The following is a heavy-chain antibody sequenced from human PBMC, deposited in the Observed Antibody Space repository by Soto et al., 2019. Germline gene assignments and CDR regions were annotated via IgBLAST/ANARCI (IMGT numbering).Heavy chain of an antibody. CDR3: ARSFYKGKILLGDLDY. D-gene: IGHD2-8*02. J-gene: IGHJ4*02. CDR2: IIPIFGTA. V-gene: IGHV1-69*01. Sequence: QVQLVQSGAEVKKPGSSVKVSCKASGGTFSSYAISWVRQAPGQGLEWMGGIIPIFGTANYAQKFQGRVTITADESTSTAYMELSSLRSEDTAVYYCARSFYKGKILLGDLDYWGQGALVTVSS. CDR1: GGTFSSYA.